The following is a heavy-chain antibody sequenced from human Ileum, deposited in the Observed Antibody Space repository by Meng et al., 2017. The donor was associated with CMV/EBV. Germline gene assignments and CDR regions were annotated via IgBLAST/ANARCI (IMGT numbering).Heavy chain of an antibody. Sequence: ASGYTVTGYYMHWVRQAPGQGLEWLGWISPNSGDTRYAQKFQGRVTITRDTSTNTVYMELSSLRSDDTAVYYCARGRQWLGDNWFDPWGQGTLVTVSS. CDR3: ARGRQWLGDNWFDP. J-gene: IGHJ5*02. CDR2: ISPNSGDT. D-gene: IGHD6-19*01. V-gene: IGHV1-2*02. CDR1: GYTVTGYY.